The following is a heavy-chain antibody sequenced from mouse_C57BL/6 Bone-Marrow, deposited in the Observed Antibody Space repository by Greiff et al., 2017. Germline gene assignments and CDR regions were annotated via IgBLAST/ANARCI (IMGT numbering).Heavy chain of an antibody. J-gene: IGHJ3*01. CDR2: IRNKANGYTT. Sequence: DVQLVESGGGLVQPGGSLSLSCAASGFTFTDYYMSWVRQPPGKALEWLGFIRNKANGYTTEYSASVKGRFTISRDNSQSILYLQMNALRAEDSATYYCAKLSHYYGSSPFAYWGQGTLVTVSA. CDR1: GFTFTDYY. V-gene: IGHV7-3*03. CDR3: AKLSHYYGSSPFAY. D-gene: IGHD1-1*01.